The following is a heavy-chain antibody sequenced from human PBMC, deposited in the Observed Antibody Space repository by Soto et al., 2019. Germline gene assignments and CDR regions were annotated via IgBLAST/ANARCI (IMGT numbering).Heavy chain of an antibody. D-gene: IGHD3-22*01. CDR3: ARWVGGSMSDNSGKYDS. CDR2: VSYDGSNK. CDR1: GFTFSRNG. V-gene: IGHV3-30*03. J-gene: IGHJ4*02. Sequence: QVQLVESGGGVVQPGTSLRLTCAGSGFTFSRNGMHWVRQAPGKGLEWVALVSYDGSNKYYVDSVKGRFTISRDNSENTLYLQMNSLRAEDTAVYYCARWVGGSMSDNSGKYDSWGQGTLVTVSS.